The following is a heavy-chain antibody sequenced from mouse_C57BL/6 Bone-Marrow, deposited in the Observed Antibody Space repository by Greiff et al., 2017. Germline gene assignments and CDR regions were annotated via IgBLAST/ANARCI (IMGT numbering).Heavy chain of an antibody. D-gene: IGHD1-1*01. J-gene: IGHJ4*01. CDR3: TTRIYYYGSSYDYYAMDY. Sequence: VQLQQSGAELVRPGASVKLSCTASGFNIKDYYMHWVKQRPEQGLEWIGRIDPEDGDTEYAPKFQGKDTMTADTSSNTAYLQLSSLTSEDTAVYYCTTRIYYYGSSYDYYAMDYWGQGTSVTVSS. V-gene: IGHV14-1*01. CDR2: IDPEDGDT. CDR1: GFNIKDYY.